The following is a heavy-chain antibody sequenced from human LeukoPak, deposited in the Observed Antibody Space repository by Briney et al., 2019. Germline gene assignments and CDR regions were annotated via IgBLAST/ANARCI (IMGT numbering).Heavy chain of an antibody. J-gene: IGHJ3*02. CDR1: GFPFSFYG. D-gene: IGHD3-22*01. Sequence: GSLRLSCAASGFPFSFYGMHWVRQAPGKGLEWVALISHDGSSKYYADSVKGRFTISRDDSKNTLYLQVDSLRADDTAVYFCAKGLEKYFYDSSGYSDAFDIWGQGTLVSVSS. V-gene: IGHV3-30*18. CDR2: ISHDGSSK. CDR3: AKGLEKYFYDSSGYSDAFDI.